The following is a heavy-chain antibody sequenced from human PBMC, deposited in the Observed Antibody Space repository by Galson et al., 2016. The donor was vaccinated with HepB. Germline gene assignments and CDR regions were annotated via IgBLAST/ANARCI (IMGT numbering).Heavy chain of an antibody. CDR2: IYPGDSDT. CDR1: GYSFTSYW. CDR3: ARQRSSADSSGYYDVFYY. D-gene: IGHD3-22*01. Sequence: QSGAEVKEPGESLKISCEGSGYSFTSYWIGWVRQMPGKGLEWMGIIYPGDSDTRYSPSFQGPVTISADKSISTAYLQWSSLKASDTAIYYCARQRSSADSSGYYDVFYYWGQGTLVTVSS. V-gene: IGHV5-51*01. J-gene: IGHJ4*02.